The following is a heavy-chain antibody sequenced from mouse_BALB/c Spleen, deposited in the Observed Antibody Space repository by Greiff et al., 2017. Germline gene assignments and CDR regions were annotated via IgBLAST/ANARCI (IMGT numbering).Heavy chain of an antibody. D-gene: IGHD2-4*01. CDR2: ISYSGST. Sequence: EVKLVESGPGLVKPSQSLSLTCTVTGYSITSDYAWNWIRQFPGNKLEWMGYISYSGSTSYNPSLKSRISITRDTSKNQFFLQLNSVTTEDTATYYCARSIYCDYAVCAYWGQGTLVTVSA. CDR3: ARSIYCDYAVCAY. V-gene: IGHV3-2*02. CDR1: GYSITSDYA. J-gene: IGHJ3*01.